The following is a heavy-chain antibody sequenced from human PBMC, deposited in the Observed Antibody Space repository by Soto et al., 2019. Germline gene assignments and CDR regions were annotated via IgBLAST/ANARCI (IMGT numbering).Heavy chain of an antibody. V-gene: IGHV4-59*01. CDR2: IYYSGST. Sequence: QVQLQESGPGLVKPSETLSLTCTVSGGSISSYYWSWIRQPPGKGLEWIGYIYYSGSTNYNPSLKERIHISVDTSKNQFSLKLSSVTAADTAVYYCARRWGGTFDYWGQGTLVTVSS. CDR3: ARRWGGTFDY. J-gene: IGHJ4*02. CDR1: GGSISSYY. D-gene: IGHD2-21*01.